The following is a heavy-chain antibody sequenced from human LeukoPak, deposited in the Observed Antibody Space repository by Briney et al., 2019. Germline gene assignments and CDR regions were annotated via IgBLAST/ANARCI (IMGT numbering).Heavy chain of an antibody. CDR3: AREWPWLIAPPYYFDY. Sequence: PSETLSLTCTVSGGSISSYYWSWIRQPAGKGLEWIGRIYTSGSTNYNPSLKSRVTMPVDTSKNQFSLKLSSVTAADTAVYYCAREWPWLIAPPYYFDYWGQGTLVTVSS. V-gene: IGHV4-4*07. CDR2: IYTSGST. J-gene: IGHJ4*02. D-gene: IGHD3-16*01. CDR1: GGSISSYY.